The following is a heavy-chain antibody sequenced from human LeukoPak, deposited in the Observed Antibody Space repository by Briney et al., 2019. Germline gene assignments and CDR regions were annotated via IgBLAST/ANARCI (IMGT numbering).Heavy chain of an antibody. D-gene: IGHD5-24*01. CDR2: IKQDGSKK. CDR3: TRVGYIDEGIDY. Sequence: PGGSLRLSCAASGFTFNAFGMNWVRQAPGKGLEWVANIKQDGSKKSYVDSVKGRFTISRDNAKNSLYLQMNSLRAEDTAIYYCTRVGYIDEGIDYWGQGTLVTVSS. V-gene: IGHV3-7*04. CDR1: GFTFNAFG. J-gene: IGHJ4*02.